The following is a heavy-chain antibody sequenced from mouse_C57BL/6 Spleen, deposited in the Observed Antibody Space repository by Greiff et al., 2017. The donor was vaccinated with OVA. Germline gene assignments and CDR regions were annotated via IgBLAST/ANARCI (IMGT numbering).Heavy chain of an antibody. CDR2: IYPRSGNT. CDR1: GYTFTSYG. V-gene: IGHV1-81*01. CDR3: ARWATVVATDYAMDY. Sequence: VQLKESGAELARPGASVKLSCKASGYTFTSYGISWVKQRTGQGLEWIGEIYPRSGNTYYNEKFKGKATLTADKSSSTAYMELRSLTSEDSAVYFCARWATVVATDYAMDYWGQGTSVTVSS. J-gene: IGHJ4*01. D-gene: IGHD1-1*01.